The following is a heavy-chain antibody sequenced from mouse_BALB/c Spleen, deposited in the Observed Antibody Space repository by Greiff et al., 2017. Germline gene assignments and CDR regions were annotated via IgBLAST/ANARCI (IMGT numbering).Heavy chain of an antibody. CDR2: IWSGGST. D-gene: IGHD4-1*01. J-gene: IGHJ3*01. V-gene: IGHV2-2*02. CDR3: AREACRWDSWFAY. Sequence: VQLVESGPGLVQPSQSLSITCTVSGFSLTSYGVHWVRQSPGKGLEWLGVIWSGGSTDYNAAFISRLSISKDNSKSQVFFKMNSLQANDTAIYYCAREACRWDSWFAYWGQGTLVTVSA. CDR1: GFSLTSYG.